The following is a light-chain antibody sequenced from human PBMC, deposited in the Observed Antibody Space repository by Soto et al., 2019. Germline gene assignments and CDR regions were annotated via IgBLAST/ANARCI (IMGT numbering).Light chain of an antibody. CDR3: ASQDDSLHGVV. V-gene: IGLV1-44*01. Sequence: QSVLTQPPSTSGTPGQTISISCSGSGSNLGTNSVTWYRQLPGTAPKLLIYRTHQRPSGVPDRFSGSKSGTTGSLAISGLQTEDEADYYCASQDDSLHGVVFGPGTKVTVL. CDR1: GSNLGTNS. J-gene: IGLJ3*02. CDR2: RTH.